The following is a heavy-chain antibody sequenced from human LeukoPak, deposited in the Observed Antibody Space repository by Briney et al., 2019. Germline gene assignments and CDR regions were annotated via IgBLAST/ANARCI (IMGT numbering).Heavy chain of an antibody. J-gene: IGHJ4*02. CDR3: AKAPYSGSYHEAFDY. CDR1: GFTFSDYY. D-gene: IGHD1-26*01. CDR2: ISSSGSTI. V-gene: IGHV3-11*01. Sequence: PGGSLRLSCAASGFTFSDYYMSWIRQAPGKGLEWVSYISSSGSTIYYADSVKGRFTISRDNAKNSLYLQMNSLRAEDTAVYYCAKAPYSGSYHEAFDYWGQGTLVTVSS.